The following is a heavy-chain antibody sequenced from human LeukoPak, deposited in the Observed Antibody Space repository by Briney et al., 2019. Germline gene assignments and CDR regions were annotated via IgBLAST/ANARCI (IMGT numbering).Heavy chain of an antibody. CDR1: GGTFSSYA. Sequence: SVKVSCKASGGTFSSYAISWVRQAPGQGLEWMGRIIPILGIANYAQKFQGRVTITADKSTSTAYMELSSLRSEDTAVYYCARRYDSSGYKDYWGQGTLVTVSS. CDR3: ARRYDSSGYKDY. V-gene: IGHV1-69*04. J-gene: IGHJ4*02. D-gene: IGHD3-22*01. CDR2: IIPILGIA.